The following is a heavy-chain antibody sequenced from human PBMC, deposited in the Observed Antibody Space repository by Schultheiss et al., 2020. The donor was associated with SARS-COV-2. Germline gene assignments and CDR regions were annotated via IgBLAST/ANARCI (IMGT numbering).Heavy chain of an antibody. D-gene: IGHD3-22*01. J-gene: IGHJ3*02. CDR2: IYYSGST. Sequence: SETLSLTCTVSGGSISSSSYYWGWIRQPPGKGLEWIGYIYYSGSTYYNPSLKSRVTISVDTSKNQFSLKLSSVTAADTAVYYCARVYRAVVVHEDAFDIWGQGTMVTVSS. V-gene: IGHV4-39*07. CDR3: ARVYRAVVVHEDAFDI. CDR1: GGSISSSSYY.